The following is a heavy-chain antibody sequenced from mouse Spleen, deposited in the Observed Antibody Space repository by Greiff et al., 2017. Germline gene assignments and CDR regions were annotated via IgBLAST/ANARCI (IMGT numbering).Heavy chain of an antibody. CDR3: ARLYSNYVGFDY. J-gene: IGHJ2*01. Sequence: EVQLQQSGPELVKPGASVKISCKASGYTFTDYYMNWVKQSHGKSLEWIGDINPNNGGTSYNQKFKGKATLTVDKSSSTAYMELRSLTSEDSAVYYCARLYSNYVGFDYWGQGTTLTVSS. D-gene: IGHD2-5*01. CDR1: GYTFTDYY. V-gene: IGHV1-26*01. CDR2: INPNNGGT.